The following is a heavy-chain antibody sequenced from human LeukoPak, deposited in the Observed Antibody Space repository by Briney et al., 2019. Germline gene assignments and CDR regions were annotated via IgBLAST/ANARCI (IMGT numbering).Heavy chain of an antibody. CDR3: AKDQIGWAPGYVSGPLDQ. J-gene: IGHJ4*02. V-gene: IGHV3-30*18. CDR2: ISTDGNNE. CDR1: GFTFSNYA. Sequence: PGGSLRLSCVASGFTFSNYAMSWVRQAPGKGLEWVAVISTDGNNEYYANSVKGRFTISRDNSKNTVYLQMTSLRTEDTAVYYCAKDQIGWAPGYVSGPLDQWGQGTLVTVSS. D-gene: IGHD6-19*01.